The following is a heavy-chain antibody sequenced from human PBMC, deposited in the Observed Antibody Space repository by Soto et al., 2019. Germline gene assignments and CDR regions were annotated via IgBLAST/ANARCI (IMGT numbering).Heavy chain of an antibody. CDR1: GYIFIDYC. J-gene: IGHJ1*01. CDR2: VYPRDSDT. CDR3: ARPPLPGYSIHFNS. V-gene: IGHV5-51*01. D-gene: IGHD2-15*01. Sequence: GESVKISCKASGYIFIDYCIGWVLQRPGKGLEWMGIVYPRDSDTRYSPSFQGQVTISADRSTGTAFLQWRSLKASDTALYYCARPPLPGYSIHFNSWGQGTLVTVSS.